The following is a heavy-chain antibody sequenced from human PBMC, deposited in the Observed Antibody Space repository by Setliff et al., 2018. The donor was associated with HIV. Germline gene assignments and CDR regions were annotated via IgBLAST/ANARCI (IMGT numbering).Heavy chain of an antibody. V-gene: IGHV3-7*01. CDR2: IKPDASER. J-gene: IGHJ6*02. Sequence: GGSLRLSCAASGFSYSGYWMTWVRQTSGKGLEWVATIKPDASERSYLDPVKGRFTISRDNSKNTLYLQMNSLRAEDTAVYYCARSVIGYYYYGMDVWGQGTLVTVS. D-gene: IGHD3-10*01. CDR3: ARSVIGYYYYGMDV. CDR1: GFSYSGYW.